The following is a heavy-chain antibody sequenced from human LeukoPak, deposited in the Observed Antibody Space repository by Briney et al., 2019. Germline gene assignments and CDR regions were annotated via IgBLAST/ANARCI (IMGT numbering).Heavy chain of an antibody. CDR1: GGSFSGYY. CDR2: INHSGST. J-gene: IGHJ4*02. D-gene: IGHD3-16*01. CDR3: ATLYSRDY. V-gene: IGHV4-34*01. Sequence: SETLSLTCAVYGGSFSGYYWSWIRQPPGKGLEWIGEINHSGSTNYNPSLKSRVTISVDTSKNQFSLKLSSVTAADTAVYYCATLYSRDYWGQGTLVTVSS.